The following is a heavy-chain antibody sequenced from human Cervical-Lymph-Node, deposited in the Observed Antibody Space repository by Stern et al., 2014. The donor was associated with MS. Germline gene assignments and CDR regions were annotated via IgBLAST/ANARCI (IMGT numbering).Heavy chain of an antibody. J-gene: IGHJ4*02. CDR3: ARGYGGGWPGADW. Sequence: MQLVQSGGGLVQPGGSLRLSCAASGFTFSTHDMHWVRQVTGKGLEWVSGIGTAGDTYYADSVKGRFTISRENAKNSLHLQMNSLRAGDTAMYYCARGYGGGWPGADWWGQATLVTVSS. D-gene: IGHD6-19*01. V-gene: IGHV3-13*01. CDR1: GFTFSTHD. CDR2: IGTAGDT.